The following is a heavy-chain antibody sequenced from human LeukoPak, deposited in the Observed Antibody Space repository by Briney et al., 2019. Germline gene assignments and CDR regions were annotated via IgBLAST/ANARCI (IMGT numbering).Heavy chain of an antibody. CDR3: ARESSVVPAANHFDY. Sequence: ASVEVSCKASGYTFTSYYMHWVRQAPGQGLEWMGIINPSGGSTSYAQKFQGRVTMTRDMSTSTVYMELSSLRSEDTAVCYCARESSVVPAANHFDYWGQGTLVTVSS. D-gene: IGHD2-2*01. CDR1: GYTFTSYY. CDR2: INPSGGST. V-gene: IGHV1-46*01. J-gene: IGHJ4*02.